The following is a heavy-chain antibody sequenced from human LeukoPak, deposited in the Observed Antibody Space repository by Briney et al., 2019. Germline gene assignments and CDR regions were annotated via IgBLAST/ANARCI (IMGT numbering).Heavy chain of an antibody. CDR1: GGSISSSSCY. V-gene: IGHV4-39*07. D-gene: IGHD2-2*02. J-gene: IGHJ5*02. CDR3: ARSGPCSSAGCYNRFDP. CDR2: IYYSGST. Sequence: SETLSLTCSVYGGSISSSSCYRGWIRQPTGKGLKWIGSIYYSGSTYYNPSLKSRVTTSVDKSKNQFSLELSSLTAADTAVYYCARSGPCSSAGCYNRFDPWGQRTLVTVSS.